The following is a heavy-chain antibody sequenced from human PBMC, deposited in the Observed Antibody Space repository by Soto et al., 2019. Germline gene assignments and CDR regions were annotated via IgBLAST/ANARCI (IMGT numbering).Heavy chain of an antibody. V-gene: IGHV4-59*01. CDR3: ARWYYYDSSGYYNGYFQH. D-gene: IGHD3-22*01. CDR1: GGSISSYY. J-gene: IGHJ1*01. CDR2: IYYSGST. Sequence: SETLSLTCTVSGGSISSYYWSWIRQPQGKGLEWIGYIYYSGSTNYNPSLKSRVTISVDTSKNQFSLKLSSVTAADTAVYYCARWYYYDSSGYYNGYFQHWGQGTLVTVSS.